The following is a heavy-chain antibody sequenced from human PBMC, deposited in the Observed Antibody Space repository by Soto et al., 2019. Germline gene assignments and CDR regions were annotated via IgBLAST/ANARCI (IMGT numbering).Heavy chain of an antibody. V-gene: IGHV1-46*01. CDR1: GYTFTSHY. J-gene: IGHJ4*02. Sequence: QVQLVQSGAALKKPGASVKVSCKASGYTFTSHYVHWVRQAPGQGLEWVGVIYPNGGSTSYQQRLQGRVTMTRETSTSTVYMELSSLRSEDKAVYYCARDGSSSNIHFDYWGRGTLVTVSS. D-gene: IGHD6-13*01. CDR2: IYPNGGST. CDR3: ARDGSSSNIHFDY.